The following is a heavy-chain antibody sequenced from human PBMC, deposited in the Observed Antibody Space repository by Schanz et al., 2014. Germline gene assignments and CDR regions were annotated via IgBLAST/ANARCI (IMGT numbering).Heavy chain of an antibody. CDR1: GFSFSDYS. CDR3: AKDGVPSPWVCFGGYCYSGGADY. V-gene: IGHV3-23*04. J-gene: IGHJ4*02. Sequence: EVQLVESGGGLVQPGGSLRLSCAASGFSFSDYSMSWVRQAPGKGLEWVSVISGSGDHTHYADSVKGRFTISRDTSGNTLYLQMNSLTGEDTAVYYCAKDGVPSPWVCFGGYCYSGGADYWGQGTLVTVSS. CDR2: ISGSGDHT. D-gene: IGHD2-21*02.